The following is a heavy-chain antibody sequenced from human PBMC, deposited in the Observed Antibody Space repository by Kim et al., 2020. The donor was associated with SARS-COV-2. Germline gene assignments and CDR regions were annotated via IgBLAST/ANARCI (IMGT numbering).Heavy chain of an antibody. D-gene: IGHD3-16*01. CDR3: ARGGSLDYFEY. V-gene: IGHV3-53*01. Sequence: GRTYYADSVKGRFTISRHSSQNTVNLQMNSLRAEDTAVYYCARGGSLDYFEYWGQGTLVTVSS. CDR2: GRT. J-gene: IGHJ4*02.